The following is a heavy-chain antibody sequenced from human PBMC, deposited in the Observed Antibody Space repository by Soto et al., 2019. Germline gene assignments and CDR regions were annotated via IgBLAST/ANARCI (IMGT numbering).Heavy chain of an antibody. CDR1: GGSISSYY. Sequence: SETLALTCTVSGGSISSYYWSWVRQRPGKGLEWIGYIYYSGSTNYNPALKSRVTTSVDTSKNQFSLKLTSVTAADTAVYYCARDRVGVSSNWFDSWGRGTLVTVSS. CDR3: ARDRVGVSSNWFDS. D-gene: IGHD1-26*01. CDR2: IYYSGST. V-gene: IGHV4-59*01. J-gene: IGHJ5*01.